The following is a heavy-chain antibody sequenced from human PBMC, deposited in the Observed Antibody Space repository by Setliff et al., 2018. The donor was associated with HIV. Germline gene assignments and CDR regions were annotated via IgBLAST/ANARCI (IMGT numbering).Heavy chain of an antibody. J-gene: IGHJ4*02. CDR1: GAPISSGDYY. V-gene: IGHV4-30-4*08. CDR2: LYYNVRT. CDR3: VRAPDF. Sequence: SETLSLTCTVSGAPISSGDYYWSWIRQPPGKGLEWIGYLYYNVRTFYNPSLRSRVTISVDTSKNQFSLELSSVTAADTAVYYCVRAPDFWGQGTLVTVSS.